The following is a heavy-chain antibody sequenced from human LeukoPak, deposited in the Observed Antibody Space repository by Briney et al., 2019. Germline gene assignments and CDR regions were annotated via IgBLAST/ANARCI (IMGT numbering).Heavy chain of an antibody. Sequence: PSETLSLTCTVSGGSISSYYWSWIRQPPGKGLEWIGYIYYSGSTNYNPSLKSRVTISVDTSKNQFSLKLSSVTAADMAVYYCARHYYYYYGMDVWGQGTTVTVSS. CDR3: ARHYYYYYGMDV. V-gene: IGHV4-59*08. CDR1: GGSISSYY. CDR2: IYYSGST. J-gene: IGHJ6*02.